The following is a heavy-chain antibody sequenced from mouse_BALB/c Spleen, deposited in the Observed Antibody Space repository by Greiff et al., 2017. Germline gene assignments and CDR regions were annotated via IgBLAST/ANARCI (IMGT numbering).Heavy chain of an antibody. Sequence: EVMLVESGGGLVKPGGSLKLSCAASGFTFSSYAMSWVRQSPEKRLEWVAEISSGGSYTYYPDTVTGRFTISRDNAKNTLYLEMSSLRSEDTAMYYCARDPQAWFAYWGQGTLVTVSA. CDR1: GFTFSSYA. D-gene: IGHD3-2*02. CDR2: ISSGGSYT. V-gene: IGHV5-9-4*01. CDR3: ARDPQAWFAY. J-gene: IGHJ3*01.